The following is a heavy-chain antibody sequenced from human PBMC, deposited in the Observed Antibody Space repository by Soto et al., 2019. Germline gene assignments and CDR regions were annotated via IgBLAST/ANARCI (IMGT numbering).Heavy chain of an antibody. V-gene: IGHV4-31*03. D-gene: IGHD1-1*01. Sequence: SETLSLTCTVSGGSISSGGYYWSWIRQHPGKGLEWIGYIYYSGSTYYNPSLKSRVTISVDTSKNQFSLKLSSVTAADTAVYYCAREHNRPTGEGFDYWGQGTLVTVSS. CDR1: GGSISSGGYY. CDR2: IYYSGST. J-gene: IGHJ4*02. CDR3: AREHNRPTGEGFDY.